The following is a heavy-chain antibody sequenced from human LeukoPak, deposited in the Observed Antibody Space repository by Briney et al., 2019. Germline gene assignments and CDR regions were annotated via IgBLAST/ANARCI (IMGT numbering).Heavy chain of an antibody. D-gene: IGHD2-21*02. CDR2: IHPDGNDK. J-gene: IGHJ2*01. CDR1: GFSFSTFW. CDR3: ARGAYCGGDCYWGDYWYFDL. Sequence: GGSLRLSCAASGFSFSTFWMSWVRQVPGAPGKGLEWVANIHPDGNDKYYVDSVKGRFTISRDNAKNSLYLQMNSLRAEDTAVYYCARGAYCGGDCYWGDYWYFDLWGRGTLVTVSS. V-gene: IGHV3-7*01.